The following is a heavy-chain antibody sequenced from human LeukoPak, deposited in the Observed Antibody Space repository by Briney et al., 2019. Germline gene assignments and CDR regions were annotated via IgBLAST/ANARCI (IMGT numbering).Heavy chain of an antibody. CDR3: AKNGQSGFSFDP. D-gene: IGHD1-26*01. CDR1: GGSISSGGYY. V-gene: IGHV4-39*07. J-gene: IGHJ5*02. Sequence: PSETLSLTCTVSGGSISSGGYYWSWIRQSPGKGLEWIGEGNDGGGTKFNPSLKSRVTISADTSKNQFSLKLSSVTAADTAVYHCAKNGQSGFSFDPWGQGTRVTVSS. CDR2: GNDGGGT.